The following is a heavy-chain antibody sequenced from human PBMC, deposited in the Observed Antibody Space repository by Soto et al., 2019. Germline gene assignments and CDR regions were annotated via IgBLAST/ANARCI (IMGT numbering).Heavy chain of an antibody. Sequence: PGESLKISCKGSGYSFTSYWIGWVLQMPGKGLEWMGIIYPGDSDTRYSPSFQGQVTISADKSISTAYLQWSSLKASDTAMYYCARQEIRPHPPYATDVPGPAPTLTLSS. V-gene: IGHV5-51*01. CDR3: ARQEIRPHPPYATDV. CDR1: GYSFTSYW. CDR2: IYPGDSDT. J-gene: IGHJ6*02.